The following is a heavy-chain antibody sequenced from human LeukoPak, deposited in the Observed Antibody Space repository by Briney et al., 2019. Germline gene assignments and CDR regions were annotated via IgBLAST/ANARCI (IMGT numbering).Heavy chain of an antibody. D-gene: IGHD2-21*01. CDR2: IYSGGST. CDR3: ARGFIFLSGGFYYGMDV. J-gene: IGHJ6*02. CDR1: GFTVSSNY. Sequence: PGGSLRLSCAASGFTVSSNYMSWVRRAPGKGLEWVSVIYSGGSTYYADSVKGRFTISRDNSKNTLYLQMNSLRAEDTAVYYCARGFIFLSGGFYYGMDVWGQGTTVTVSS. V-gene: IGHV3-66*01.